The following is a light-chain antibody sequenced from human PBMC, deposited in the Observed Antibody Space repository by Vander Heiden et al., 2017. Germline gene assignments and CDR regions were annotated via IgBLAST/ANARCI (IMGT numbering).Light chain of an antibody. J-gene: IGLJ3*02. CDR2: GNS. CDR1: SSNIGAGYD. Sequence: QSVLTQPPLVTGAPGQRVTISCTGSSSNIGAGYDVHWYQQLPGTAPKLFIYGNSNRPSGVPDRFSGSKSGTSASLAITGLQAEDEADYYCQSYDSSLSGWVFGGGTKLTVL. V-gene: IGLV1-40*01. CDR3: QSYDSSLSGWV.